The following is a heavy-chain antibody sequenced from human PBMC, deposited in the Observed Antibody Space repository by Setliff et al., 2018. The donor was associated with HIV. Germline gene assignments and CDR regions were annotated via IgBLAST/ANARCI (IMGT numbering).Heavy chain of an antibody. Sequence: SETLSLTCTVSGGSISSYYWSWIRQPPGKGLEWIGYIYYSGSTNYNPSLKSRVTISVDTSKNQFSLKLSSVTAADTAVYYCARDMGGGDWYFDLWGRGTLVTVSS. D-gene: IGHD3-10*01. V-gene: IGHV4-59*12. J-gene: IGHJ2*01. CDR1: GGSISSYY. CDR2: IYYSGST. CDR3: ARDMGGGDWYFDL.